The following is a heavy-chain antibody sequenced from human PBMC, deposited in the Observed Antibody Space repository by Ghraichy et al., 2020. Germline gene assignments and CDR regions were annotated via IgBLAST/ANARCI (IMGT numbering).Heavy chain of an antibody. Sequence: SDTLSLTCTVSGGSISSYYWSWVRRPAGKGLEWIGHIYTNGSTNYNPSLKSRVTMSVDTSKNQFSLKLSSVTAADTAVYYCARDLSGASYFDYWGQGTLVPVSS. D-gene: IGHD1-26*01. CDR1: GGSISSYY. J-gene: IGHJ4*02. V-gene: IGHV4-4*07. CDR3: ARDLSGASYFDY. CDR2: IYTNGST.